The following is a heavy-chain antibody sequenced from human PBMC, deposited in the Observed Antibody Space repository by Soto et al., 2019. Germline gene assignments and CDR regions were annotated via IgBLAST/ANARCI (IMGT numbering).Heavy chain of an antibody. CDR2: IIPIFGTA. CDR1: GGTFSSYA. V-gene: IGHV1-69*13. Sequence: SVKVSCKASGGTFSSYAISWVRQAPGQGLEWMGGIIPIFGTANYAQKFQGRVTITADESTSTAYMELSSLRPEDTAVYYCARENNYYDSSGYYGSYYYGMDVWGQGTTVTVSS. D-gene: IGHD3-22*01. CDR3: ARENNYYDSSGYYGSYYYGMDV. J-gene: IGHJ6*02.